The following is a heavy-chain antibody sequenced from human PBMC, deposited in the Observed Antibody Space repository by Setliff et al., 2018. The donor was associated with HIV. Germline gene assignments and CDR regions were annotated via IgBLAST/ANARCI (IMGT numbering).Heavy chain of an antibody. CDR1: GFSLSTSGVG. Sequence: SGHTLVNPTQTLTLTCTFYGFSLSTSGVGVGWIRQPPGKAMEWLELIYLDDDKRYSPSLKSRLTITKDTSKNQVVLTMTNMDPVDTATYYCAHTYYYDSSGYDSLLDYWGQGTLVTVSS. CDR3: AHTYYYDSSGYDSLLDY. D-gene: IGHD3-22*01. V-gene: IGHV2-5*02. CDR2: IYLDDDK. J-gene: IGHJ4*02.